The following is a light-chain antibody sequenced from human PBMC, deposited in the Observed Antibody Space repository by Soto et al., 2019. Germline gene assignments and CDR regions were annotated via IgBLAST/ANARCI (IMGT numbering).Light chain of an antibody. CDR3: QQYGRSPRT. CDR1: QSVSSNY. Sequence: EIVLTQSPGTLSLSPGERATLSCRASQSVSSNYLAWYQQKPGQAPRLLILSASSRATGIPDRFSGSGSGTDFTLTINRLEPEDFGVYFCQQYGRSPRTFGQGTKVEVK. J-gene: IGKJ1*01. CDR2: SAS. V-gene: IGKV3-20*01.